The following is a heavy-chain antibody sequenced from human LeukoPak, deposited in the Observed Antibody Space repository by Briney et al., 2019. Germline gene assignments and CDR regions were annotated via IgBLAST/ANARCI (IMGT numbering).Heavy chain of an antibody. D-gene: IGHD6-13*01. V-gene: IGHV3-33*01. J-gene: IGHJ6*02. CDR3: ARKSSSWIGMDV. Sequence: PGGSLRLSCAASGFTFSSYGMHWVRQAPGKGLEWVAVIWYDGSNKYYTDSVKGRFTISRDNSKNTLYLQMNSLRAEDTAVYYCARKSSSWIGMDVWGQGTTVTVSS. CDR1: GFTFSSYG. CDR2: IWYDGSNK.